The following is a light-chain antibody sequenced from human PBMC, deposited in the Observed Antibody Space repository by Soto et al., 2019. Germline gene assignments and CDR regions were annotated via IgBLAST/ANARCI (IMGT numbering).Light chain of an antibody. CDR2: TFT. CDR1: RSLLDRDDGNAY. J-gene: IGKJ2*01. V-gene: IGKV2-40*01. CDR3: MQRMEFPWT. Sequence: DIVMTQTPLSLPVTPGEPASISCRSSRSLLDRDDGNAYLDWYLQKSGQSPQRMIYTFTYRVYGVPDRFSASGSSTDFTLRISRVEAEDVGVYYCMQRMEFPWTFGPGTKLEI.